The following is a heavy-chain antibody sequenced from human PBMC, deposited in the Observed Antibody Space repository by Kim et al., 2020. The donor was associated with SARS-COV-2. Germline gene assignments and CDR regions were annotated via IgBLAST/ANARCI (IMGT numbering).Heavy chain of an antibody. J-gene: IGHJ4*02. CDR1: GYSFTSYW. CDR2: IYPGDSDT. V-gene: IGHV5-51*01. D-gene: IGHD2-21*02. Sequence: GESLKISCKGSGYSFTSYWIGWVRQMPGKGLEWMGIIYPGDSDTRYSPSFQGQVTISADKSISTAYLQWSSLKASDTAMYYCARRVVVTASRDYFDYWGQGTLVTVSS. CDR3: ARRVVVTASRDYFDY.